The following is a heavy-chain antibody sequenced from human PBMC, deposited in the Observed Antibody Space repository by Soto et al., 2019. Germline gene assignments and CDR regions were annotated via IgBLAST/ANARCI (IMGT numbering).Heavy chain of an antibody. CDR2: ISAYNGNT. CDR3: ARIAAAGLYNWFDP. D-gene: IGHD6-13*01. J-gene: IGHJ5*02. CDR1: GYTFTSYG. Sequence: ASEKVSCKASGYTFTSYGISWVRQAPGQGLEWMGWISAYNGNTNYAQKLQGRVTMTTDTSTSTAYMELRSLRSDDTAVYYCARIAAAGLYNWFDPWGQGVLVTVSS. V-gene: IGHV1-18*04.